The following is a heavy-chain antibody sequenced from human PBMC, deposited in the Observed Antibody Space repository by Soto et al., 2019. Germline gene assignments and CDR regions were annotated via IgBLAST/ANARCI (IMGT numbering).Heavy chain of an antibody. Sequence: EVQLVESGGGLVQPGRSLRLSCTASGFTFGDYAMSWVRQAPGKGLEWVGFIRSKAYGGTTEYAASVKGRFTISRDDSKSIAYLQMNSLKTEDTAVYYCTRYCSSTACYYYGMDVWGQGTTVTVSS. D-gene: IGHD2-2*01. CDR1: GFTFGDYA. CDR2: IRSKAYGGTT. J-gene: IGHJ6*02. V-gene: IGHV3-49*04. CDR3: TRYCSSTACYYYGMDV.